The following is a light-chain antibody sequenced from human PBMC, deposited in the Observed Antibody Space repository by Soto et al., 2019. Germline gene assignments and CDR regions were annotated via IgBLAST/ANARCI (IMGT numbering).Light chain of an antibody. CDR1: QSVSSSY. V-gene: IGKV3-20*01. Sequence: EIVLTHSPGTVSLSPGERATLSCRASQSVSSSYLGWYQQKPGQAPRLLIYIASSRATGVPDRFSGSGSGTDFTLTIDRLEPEDCAVYYCQQYGSSPLTWTFGQGTKVDIK. J-gene: IGKJ1*01. CDR2: IAS. CDR3: QQYGSSPLTWT.